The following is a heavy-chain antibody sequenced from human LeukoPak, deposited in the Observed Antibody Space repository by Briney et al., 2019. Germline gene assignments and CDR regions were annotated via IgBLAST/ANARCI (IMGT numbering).Heavy chain of an antibody. J-gene: IGHJ6*02. D-gene: IGHD2-15*01. CDR2: INAGNGNT. Sequence: EASVKVSCKASGGTFSSYAISWVRQAPGQRLEWMGWINAGNGNTKYSQKFQGRVTITRDTSASTAYMELSSLRSEDTAVYYCARDLVGYCSGGSCPHYGMDVWGQGTTVTVSS. CDR1: GGTFSSYA. CDR3: ARDLVGYCSGGSCPHYGMDV. V-gene: IGHV1-3*01.